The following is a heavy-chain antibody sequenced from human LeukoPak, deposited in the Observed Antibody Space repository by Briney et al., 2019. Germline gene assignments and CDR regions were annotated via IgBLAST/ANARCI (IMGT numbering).Heavy chain of an antibody. D-gene: IGHD1-26*01. V-gene: IGHV1-69*04. CDR3: ARLVGDADGVPDYYGMDV. Sequence: GASVKISCKASVGTFSGYAISWGRQAPGQGVEWVWRIIPILVIANYAQKFQGRDTLTADKSTSTAYMELSSLRSEDTAVYYCARLVGDADGVPDYYGMDVWGQGTTVTVSS. CDR1: VGTFSGYA. CDR2: IIPILVIA. J-gene: IGHJ6*02.